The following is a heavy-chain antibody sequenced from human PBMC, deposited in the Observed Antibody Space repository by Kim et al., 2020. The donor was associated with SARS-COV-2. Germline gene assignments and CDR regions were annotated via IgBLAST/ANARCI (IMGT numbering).Heavy chain of an antibody. J-gene: IGHJ6*02. V-gene: IGHV3-15*05. D-gene: IGHD5-18*01. CDR3: TTHTGLWIQYYYYGMDV. Sequence: GGSLRLSCAASGFTFRNAWMSWVRQVPEKGLEWVGRMKSKTDGETTDYAAPVKGRFTISRDDSKNTVYLQMNSLRTEDTAVYYCTTHTGLWIQYYYYGMDVWGQGTAVTVSS. CDR2: MKSKTDGETT. CDR1: GFTFRNAW.